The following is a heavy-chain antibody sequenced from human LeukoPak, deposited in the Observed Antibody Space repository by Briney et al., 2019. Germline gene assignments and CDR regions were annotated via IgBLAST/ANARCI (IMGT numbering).Heavy chain of an antibody. D-gene: IGHD2/OR15-2a*01. V-gene: IGHV4-59*08. Sequence: PSETLSLTCTVSGGSVSSDYWSWIRQPPGKGLGWIGYIYHTGNSDYNPSLKSRATISLDTSKNQFSLKLTSVTAADTAVYFCASHPFSSPFDYWGQGTLVTVSS. J-gene: IGHJ4*02. CDR2: IYHTGNS. CDR3: ASHPFSSPFDY. CDR1: GGSVSSDY.